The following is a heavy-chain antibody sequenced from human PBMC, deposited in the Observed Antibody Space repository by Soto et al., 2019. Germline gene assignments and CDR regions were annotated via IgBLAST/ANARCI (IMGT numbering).Heavy chain of an antibody. J-gene: IGHJ4*02. CDR1: GFTFSSYG. CDR2: ISYDGSNK. V-gene: IGHV3-30*18. D-gene: IGHD6-13*01. Sequence: QVQLVESRGGVVQPWRSLRLSCAASGFTFSSYGMHWVRQAPGKGLEWVAVISYDGSNKYYADSVKGRFTISRDNSKNTLYLQMNSLRAEDTAVYYCAKDPAAAGTGPFDYWGQGILVTVSS. CDR3: AKDPAAAGTGPFDY.